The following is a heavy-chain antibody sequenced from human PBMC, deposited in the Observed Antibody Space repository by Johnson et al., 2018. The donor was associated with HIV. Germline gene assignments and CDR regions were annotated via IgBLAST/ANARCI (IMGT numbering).Heavy chain of an antibody. D-gene: IGHD3-10*01. CDR2: ISWNSGYT. J-gene: IGHJ3*02. CDR3: YGYYDAFDI. V-gene: IGHV3-23*01. Sequence: WGRRAPGKGLEWVSGISWNSGYTYYADSVKGRFTISRDSSKNTLFLQMTSLRVEDTAVYYCYGYYDAFDIWGQGTMVSVSS.